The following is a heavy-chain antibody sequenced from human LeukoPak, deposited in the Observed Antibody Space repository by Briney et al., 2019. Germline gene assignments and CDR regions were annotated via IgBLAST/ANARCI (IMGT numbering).Heavy chain of an antibody. D-gene: IGHD4-17*01. CDR1: GGSISSGGYY. J-gene: IGHJ3*02. CDR2: FYYNGST. Sequence: PSETLSLTCTVSGGSISSGGYYWSWLRQHPGKGLEWIGYFYYNGSTYYNPSLKSRVTISVDTSKNQFSPKLSSVTAADTAVYYCARGSVTKHAFDIWGQGTMVTVSS. V-gene: IGHV4-31*03. CDR3: ARGSVTKHAFDI.